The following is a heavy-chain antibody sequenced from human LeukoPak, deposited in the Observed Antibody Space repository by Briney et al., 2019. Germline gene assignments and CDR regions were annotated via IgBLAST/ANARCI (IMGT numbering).Heavy chain of an antibody. J-gene: IGHJ4*02. Sequence: SETLSLTCSVSGGSISSSAYYWGWIRQPPGKGLEWIGSIYHSGSTYYNPSLKSRVTISVDTSKNQFSLKLSSVTAADTAVYYCARFLPEGRLYWGQGTLVTVSS. CDR2: IYHSGST. CDR1: GGSISSSAYY. D-gene: IGHD1-14*01. CDR3: ARFLPEGRLY. V-gene: IGHV4-39*07.